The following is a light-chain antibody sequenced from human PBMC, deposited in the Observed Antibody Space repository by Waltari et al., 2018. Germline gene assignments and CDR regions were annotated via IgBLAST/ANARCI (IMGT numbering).Light chain of an antibody. Sequence: EIVMTQSPATLSVSPGEGATLSCRASQSINTNLAWYQQKPGQPPRLLIFGASTRATGIPDRFSGSGSGTEFTLTISSLQSEDFAAYYCQQYNSYRTFGQGTKVEIK. V-gene: IGKV3-15*01. CDR1: QSINTN. CDR2: GAS. J-gene: IGKJ1*01. CDR3: QQYNSYRT.